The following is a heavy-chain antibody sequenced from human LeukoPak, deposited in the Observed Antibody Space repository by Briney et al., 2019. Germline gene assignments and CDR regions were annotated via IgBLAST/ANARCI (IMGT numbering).Heavy chain of an antibody. CDR3: ARVAMVRGPSAAFDI. CDR1: GGTFSSYA. Sequence: SVKVSCKASGGTFSSYAISWVRQAPGQGLEWMGGIIPIFGTANYAQKFQGRVTITADESTSTAYMELSSLRSEDTAVYYCARVAMVRGPSAAFDIWGQGTMVTVSS. J-gene: IGHJ3*02. D-gene: IGHD3-10*01. CDR2: IIPIFGTA. V-gene: IGHV1-69*13.